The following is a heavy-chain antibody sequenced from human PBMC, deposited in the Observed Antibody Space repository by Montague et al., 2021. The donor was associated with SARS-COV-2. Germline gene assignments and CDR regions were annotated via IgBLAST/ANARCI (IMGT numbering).Heavy chain of an antibody. V-gene: IGHV2-70*01. CDR1: GFSLSTSGMC. CDR2: IDWDDDK. J-gene: IGHJ4*02. CDR3: ARIAVGIVGATQGGFDY. D-gene: IGHD1-26*01. Sequence: PALVKPTQTLTLTCTFSGFSLSTSGMCVSWIRQPPGKALEWLALIDWDDDKYYSTSLKTRLTISKDTSKNQVVLTMTNMDPVDTATYYFARIAVGIVGATQGGFDYWGQGTLVTVSS.